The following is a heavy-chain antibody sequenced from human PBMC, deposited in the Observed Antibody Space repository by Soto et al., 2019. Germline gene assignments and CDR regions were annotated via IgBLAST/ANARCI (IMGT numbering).Heavy chain of an antibody. V-gene: IGHV1-3*05. CDR2: INAGNGNT. J-gene: IGHJ4*02. Sequence: QVQLVQSGAEEKKPGASVKVSCKASGYTFTAYAMHCVRQAPGQRLEWMGWINAGNGNTRYSQKFQTRVTITSDTSASTAHMELSSLRFEDTAVYYCARSAISPFGGLIGPFDYWGLGNLVAVSS. CDR3: ARSAISPFGGLIGPFDY. CDR1: GYTFTAYA. D-gene: IGHD3-16*02.